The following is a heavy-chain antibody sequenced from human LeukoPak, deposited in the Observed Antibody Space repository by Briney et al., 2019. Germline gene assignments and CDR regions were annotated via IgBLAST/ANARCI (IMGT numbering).Heavy chain of an antibody. CDR3: ARTRSNYFDY. CDR1: GFTFSSYW. J-gene: IGHJ4*02. CDR2: ISNDGSST. V-gene: IGHV3-74*01. Sequence: PGGSLRLSCAASGFTFSSYWMHWVRQAPGKGLVWVSRISNDGSSTIYADSVKGRFTISRDNAKNTLILQMNSLRAEDTAVYYCARTRSNYFDYWGQGTLVTVSS.